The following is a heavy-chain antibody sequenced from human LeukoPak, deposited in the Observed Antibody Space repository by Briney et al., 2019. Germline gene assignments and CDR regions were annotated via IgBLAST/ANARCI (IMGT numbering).Heavy chain of an antibody. Sequence: GGSLRLSCVASGFTFSSYNMNWVRQAPGKGLEWVSSISSSSRYIYYTDSMKGRFTISRDNAKNSLYLQMNSLRAEDTAVYYCARETPHWGMYYDSSGGFDYWGQGTLVTVSS. CDR3: ARETPHWGMYYDSSGGFDY. D-gene: IGHD3-22*01. CDR2: ISSSSRYI. CDR1: GFTFSSYN. V-gene: IGHV3-21*01. J-gene: IGHJ4*02.